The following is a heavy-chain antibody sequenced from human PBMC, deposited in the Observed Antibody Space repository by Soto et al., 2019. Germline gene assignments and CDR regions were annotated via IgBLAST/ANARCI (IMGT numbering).Heavy chain of an antibody. CDR2: INDSGNI. CDR1: GGSFSGYQ. V-gene: IGHV4-34*01. Sequence: QVQLQQWGAGLLKPSETLSLTCAVYGGSFSGYQWSWIRQTPGKGLEWIGEINDSGNINYNPSLKSRVTIFLDTPKKQISLQLSSVTAADTAVYYCARGLILWFGELSRRGGYYDYMDVWGKGTTVIVSS. D-gene: IGHD3-10*01. CDR3: ARGLILWFGELSRRGGYYDYMDV. J-gene: IGHJ6*03.